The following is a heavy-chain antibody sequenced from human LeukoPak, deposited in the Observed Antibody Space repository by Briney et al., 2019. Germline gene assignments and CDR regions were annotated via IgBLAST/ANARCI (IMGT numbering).Heavy chain of an antibody. CDR3: ARGSRMAARPWGYYYYYMDV. D-gene: IGHD6-6*01. V-gene: IGHV4-34*01. CDR1: GGSFSGYY. Sequence: SETLSLTCAVYGGSFSGYYWSWIRQPPGKGLEWIGEINHSGSTNYNPSLKSRVTISVDTSKNQFSLKLSSVTAADTAVYYCARGSRMAARPWGYYYYYMDVWGKGTTVTVSS. J-gene: IGHJ6*03. CDR2: INHSGST.